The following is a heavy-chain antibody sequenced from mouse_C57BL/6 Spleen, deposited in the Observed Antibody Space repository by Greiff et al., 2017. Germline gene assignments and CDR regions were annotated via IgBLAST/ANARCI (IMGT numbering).Heavy chain of an antibody. CDR3: VRREDYFDY. CDR1: GYTFTDYY. V-gene: IGHV1-19*01. CDR2: INPYNGGT. Sequence: VQLQQSGPVLVKPGASVKMSCKASGYTFTDYYMNWVKQSPGKSLEWIGVINPYNGGTSYNQKFKGKATLTVDKSSSTAYMELNSLTSEDSAGYYCVRREDYFDYWGQGTTRTVSS. J-gene: IGHJ2*01.